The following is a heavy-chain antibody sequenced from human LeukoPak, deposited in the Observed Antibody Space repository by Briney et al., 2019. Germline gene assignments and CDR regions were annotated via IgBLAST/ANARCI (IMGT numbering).Heavy chain of an antibody. CDR1: GFTFSSYA. D-gene: IGHD3-3*01. Sequence: QSGGSLRLSCAASGFTFSSYAMHCVRQAPGKGLEWVTVISYDGSNKYYADSVKGRFTISRDNSKNTLYLQMNSLRAEDTAVYYCARDSFAGGDFWSGYSPFGMDVWGKGTTVTVSS. CDR2: ISYDGSNK. CDR3: ARDSFAGGDFWSGYSPFGMDV. J-gene: IGHJ6*04. V-gene: IGHV3-30*04.